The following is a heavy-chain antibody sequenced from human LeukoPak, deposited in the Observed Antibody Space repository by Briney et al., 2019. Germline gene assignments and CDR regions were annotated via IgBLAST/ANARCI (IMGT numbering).Heavy chain of an antibody. V-gene: IGHV3-53*01. CDR1: GFTVSSNY. D-gene: IGHD6-13*01. CDR3: ARDLASGIAAAGI. J-gene: IGHJ3*02. CDR2: IYSGGST. Sequence: GGSLRLSCAASGFTVSSNYMSGVRQAPGKGLEWVSVIYSGGSTYYADSVKGRFTISGDNSKNTLYLQMNSLRAEDTAVYYCARDLASGIAAAGIWGQGTMVTVSS.